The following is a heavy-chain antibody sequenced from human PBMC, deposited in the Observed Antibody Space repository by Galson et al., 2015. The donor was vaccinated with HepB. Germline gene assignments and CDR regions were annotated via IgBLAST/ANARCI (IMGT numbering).Heavy chain of an antibody. CDR2: ISSSSTI. V-gene: IGHV3-48*02. J-gene: IGHJ4*02. D-gene: IGHD6-13*01. CDR1: GFTFSSYS. Sequence: SLRLSCAASGFTFSSYSMNWVRQAPGKGLEWVSYISSSSTIYYADSVKGRFTISRDNAKNSLYLQMNSLRDEDTAVYYCARDRGSSSWYATSRGAPVDYWGQGTLVTVSS. CDR3: ARDRGSSSWYATSRGAPVDY.